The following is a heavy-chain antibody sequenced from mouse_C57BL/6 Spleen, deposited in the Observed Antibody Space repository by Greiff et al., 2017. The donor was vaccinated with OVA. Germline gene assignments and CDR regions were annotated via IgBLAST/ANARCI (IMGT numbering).Heavy chain of an antibody. V-gene: IGHV1-67*01. CDR2: ISTYYGDA. Sequence: VMLVESGPELVRPGVSVKISCTGSGYTFTDYAMHWVKQRHAKSLEWIGVISTYYGDASYNQKFKDKATMTVDKSSSTAYMELARLTSEDSAVYYCAQMDWDDYYAMDYWGQGTSVTVSS. J-gene: IGHJ4*01. CDR3: AQMDWDDYYAMDY. D-gene: IGHD4-1*01. CDR1: GYTFTDYA.